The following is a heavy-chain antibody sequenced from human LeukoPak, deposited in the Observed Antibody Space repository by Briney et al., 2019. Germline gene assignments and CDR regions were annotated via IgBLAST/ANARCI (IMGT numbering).Heavy chain of an antibody. CDR1: GGSISSGGYY. D-gene: IGHD1-26*01. Sequence: SETLSLTCTVSGGSISSGGYYWSWIRQHPGKGLEWIGYIYYSGSTYYNPSLKSRVTISVDRSKNQFSLKLSSVTAADTAVYYCARVYRRAFDIWGQGTMVTVSS. J-gene: IGHJ3*02. CDR2: IYYSGST. V-gene: IGHV4-31*03. CDR3: ARVYRRAFDI.